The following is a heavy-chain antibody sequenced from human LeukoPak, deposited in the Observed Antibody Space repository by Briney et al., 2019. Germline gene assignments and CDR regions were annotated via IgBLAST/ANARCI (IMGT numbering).Heavy chain of an antibody. J-gene: IGHJ5*02. Sequence: GASVKVSCKASGYTFTGYYMHWVRQAPGQGLEWMGWINPKTGGTSYAQNFQGRVTMTRDTSISTAYMELSSLTSDDTAVYYCARFEYSTSSGPWGQGTLVTVSS. CDR1: GYTFTGYY. D-gene: IGHD6-6*01. V-gene: IGHV1-2*02. CDR3: ARFEYSTSSGP. CDR2: INPKTGGT.